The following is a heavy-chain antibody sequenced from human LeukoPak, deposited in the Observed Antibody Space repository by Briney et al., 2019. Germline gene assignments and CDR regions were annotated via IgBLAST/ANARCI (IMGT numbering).Heavy chain of an antibody. CDR2: ISSGGSTI. J-gene: IGHJ4*02. V-gene: IGHV3-11*01. Sequence: GGSLRLSCAASGFTFSDYYMSWIRQAPGKGLEWVSYISSGGSTIYYADSVKGRFTISRDNAKNSLYLQMNSLRAEDTAVYYCARVLYSGYDGLDYWGQGTLVTVSS. CDR3: ARVLYSGYDGLDY. CDR1: GFTFSDYY. D-gene: IGHD5-12*01.